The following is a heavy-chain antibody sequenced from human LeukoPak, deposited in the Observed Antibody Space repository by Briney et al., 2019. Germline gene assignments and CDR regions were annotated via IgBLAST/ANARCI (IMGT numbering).Heavy chain of an antibody. CDR3: ARRSNYDILTGHFPFDP. CDR2: INPNSGGT. Sequence: ASVKVSCKAYGYTFTGYYRHWVRQAPGQGLEWMGCINPNSGGTNYAQKFQGRVTMTRDTSISTAYMELSRLRSDDTAVYYCARRSNYDILTGHFPFDPWGQGTLVTVSS. D-gene: IGHD3-9*01. V-gene: IGHV1-2*02. CDR1: GYTFTGYY. J-gene: IGHJ5*02.